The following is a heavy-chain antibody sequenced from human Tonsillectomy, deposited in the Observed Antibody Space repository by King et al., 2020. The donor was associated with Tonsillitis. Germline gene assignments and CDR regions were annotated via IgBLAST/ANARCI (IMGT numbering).Heavy chain of an antibody. V-gene: IGHV3-73*01. CDR1: GFILSGSA. D-gene: IGHD3-9*01. CDR3: AWAHHDILTHGGLDY. J-gene: IGHJ4*02. Sequence: VQLVESGGGLVQPGGSLKLSCAASGFILSGSAMHWVRQASGKGLEWVGRIRSKANSFATTFPASVKGRFTIFRDDSKNTAYLQMNSLKTDDTSVYYCAWAHHDILTHGGLDYWGQGALVTVSS. CDR2: IRSKANSFAT.